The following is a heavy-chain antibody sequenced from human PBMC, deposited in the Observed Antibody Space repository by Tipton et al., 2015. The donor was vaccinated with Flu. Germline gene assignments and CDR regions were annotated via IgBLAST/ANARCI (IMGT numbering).Heavy chain of an antibody. J-gene: IGHJ4*02. D-gene: IGHD5-24*01. CDR3: ARGRGRDGYKL. CDR2: INHSGST. Sequence: TLSLTCAVYGGSFSGYYWSWIRQPPGKGLEWIGEINHSGSTNYNPSLKSRVTISVDTSKNQFSLKLSSVTAADTAVYYCARGRGRDGYKLWGQGTLVTVSS. CDR1: GGSFSGYY. V-gene: IGHV4-34*01.